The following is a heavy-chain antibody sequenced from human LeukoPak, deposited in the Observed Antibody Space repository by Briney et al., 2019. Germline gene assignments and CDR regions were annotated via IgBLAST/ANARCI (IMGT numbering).Heavy chain of an antibody. D-gene: IGHD4-17*01. V-gene: IGHV4-34*01. CDR3: ARHRVDGDYVVD. J-gene: IGHJ4*02. Sequence: PSETLSLTCAVYGGSFSGYYWIWIRQPPGKGLEWIGEINHSGSTNYNPSLKSRVTISVDTSKNQFSLKLSSVTAADTAVYYCARHRVDGDYVVDWGQGTLVTVSS. CDR1: GGSFSGYY. CDR2: INHSGST.